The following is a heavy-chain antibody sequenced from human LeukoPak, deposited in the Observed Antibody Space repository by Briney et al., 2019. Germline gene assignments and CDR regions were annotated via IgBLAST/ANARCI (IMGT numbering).Heavy chain of an antibody. J-gene: IGHJ4*02. CDR3: TTDVVYGSGSYSPHYFHY. D-gene: IGHD3-10*01. CDR2: IKSQTDGGTT. CDR1: GFTVSSNY. Sequence: PGGSLRLSCAASGFTVSSNYMSWVRQAPGKGLEWVGRIKSQTDGGTTDFAAPVEGRFTISRDDSKNTLSLQMNSLTTEDTAVYYCTTDVVYGSGSYSPHYFHYWGQGALVTVSS. V-gene: IGHV3-15*01.